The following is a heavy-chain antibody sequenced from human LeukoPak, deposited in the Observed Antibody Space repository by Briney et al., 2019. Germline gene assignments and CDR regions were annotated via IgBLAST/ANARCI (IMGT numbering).Heavy chain of an antibody. CDR1: GYTFSTYW. CDR2: IYPGDSGT. CDR3: ARSPPYNGSGTYYDY. Sequence: GESLKISCKGSGYTFSTYWIAWVRQMPEKGLEWMGIIYPGDSGTRYSPSFQGQVTISADKSITTAYLQWSSLKASDTAIYYCARSPPYNGSGTYYDYWGQGTLVTVSS. J-gene: IGHJ4*02. V-gene: IGHV5-51*01. D-gene: IGHD3-10*01.